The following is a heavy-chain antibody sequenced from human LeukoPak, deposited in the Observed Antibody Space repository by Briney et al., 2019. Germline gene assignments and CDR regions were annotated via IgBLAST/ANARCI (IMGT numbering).Heavy chain of an antibody. Sequence: EASVKVSCKASGYTFTGYYMHWVRQAPGQGLEWMGWINPNSGGTNYAQKFQGRVTMTRDTSISTAYMELSRLRSDDTAVYYCARDLTVAGRVSEYFQHWGQGTLVTVSS. J-gene: IGHJ1*01. D-gene: IGHD6-19*01. V-gene: IGHV1-2*02. CDR1: GYTFTGYY. CDR2: INPNSGGT. CDR3: ARDLTVAGRVSEYFQH.